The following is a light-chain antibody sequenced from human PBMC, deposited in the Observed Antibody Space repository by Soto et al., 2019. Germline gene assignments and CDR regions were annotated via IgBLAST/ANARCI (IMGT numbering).Light chain of an antibody. J-gene: IGKJ5*01. CDR3: QKYNSAPIT. Sequence: DIQMTQSPSSLSASVGDRVTITCRASQGISNYLAWYQQKPGKVPKLLIYAASTLQSGVPSRFSGSGSGTDFTLTISSLQHEDVATYYCQKYNSAPITCGQGTRLEIK. CDR2: AAS. CDR1: QGISNY. V-gene: IGKV1-27*01.